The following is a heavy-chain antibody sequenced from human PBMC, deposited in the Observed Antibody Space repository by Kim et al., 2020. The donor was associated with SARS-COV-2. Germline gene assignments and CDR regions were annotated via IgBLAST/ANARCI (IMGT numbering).Heavy chain of an antibody. Sequence: ALVKVSCKASGYSFTSYGISWVRQAPGQGIEWMGWISIYNGNTNYEQKFQGRVTMTTDISTSTAYLELRSLRFDDTAVFYCAREAAGRRQLWFLDYWGQGTLVTVSS. CDR2: ISIYNGNT. CDR3: AREAAGRRQLWFLDY. J-gene: IGHJ4*02. V-gene: IGHV1-18*01. D-gene: IGHD5-18*01. CDR1: GYSFTSYG.